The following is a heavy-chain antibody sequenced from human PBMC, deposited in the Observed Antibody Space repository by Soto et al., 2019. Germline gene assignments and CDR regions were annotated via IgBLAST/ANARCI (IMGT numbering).Heavy chain of an antibody. CDR3: ARDPYNVLMVNAPNLYGMDV. Sequence: ASVKVSCKASGYTFTSYDINWVRQAPGQRLEWMGWINAGNGNTKYSQKFQGRVTITRDTSASTAYMELSSLRSEDTAVYYCARDPYNVLMVNAPNLYGMDVWGQGTTVTVSS. CDR2: INAGNGNT. CDR1: GYTFTSYD. V-gene: IGHV1-3*01. J-gene: IGHJ6*02. D-gene: IGHD2-8*01.